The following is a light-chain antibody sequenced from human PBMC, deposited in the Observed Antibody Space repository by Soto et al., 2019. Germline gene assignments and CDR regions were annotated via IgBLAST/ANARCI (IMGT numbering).Light chain of an antibody. V-gene: IGKV1-33*01. CDR2: DAS. Sequence: DIKMNPYHFFMSALVGKRVTITCQASQDINNYVNWYQQTPGKAPXILIFDASTLKTGVPSRFSGSGSGTDFSFTISSLQPEDIATYYCQQSNDLVSFGQGTRLEIK. CDR1: QDINNY. J-gene: IGKJ5*01. CDR3: QQSNDLVS.